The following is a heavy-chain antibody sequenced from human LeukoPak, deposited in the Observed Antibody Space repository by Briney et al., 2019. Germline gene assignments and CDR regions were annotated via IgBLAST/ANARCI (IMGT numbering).Heavy chain of an antibody. V-gene: IGHV3-23*01. CDR1: GFTFSAYA. J-gene: IGHJ4*02. D-gene: IGHD2-8*01. CDR3: ARAGHCTNGICYTADFDY. Sequence: GGSLRLSCAASGFTFSAYAMSWVRQAAGKGLEWVSLISGSGGGTYYADSVKGRFTISRDNSKNTLYLQMNSLRAEDTAAYYCARAGHCTNGICYTADFDYWGQGTLVTVSS. CDR2: ISGSGGGT.